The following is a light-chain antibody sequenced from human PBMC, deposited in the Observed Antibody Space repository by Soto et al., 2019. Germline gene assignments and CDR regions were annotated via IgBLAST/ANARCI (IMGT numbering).Light chain of an antibody. Sequence: EIVLTQSPGTLSLSPGERATLSCRASESVSSSYFAWYQQKPGQAPRLLIYGASNRATGIPDRFSGSGSGTDFTLTMSRLEPEDFAVYYCQQYGSSPRGVILTFGPGTKVDVK. CDR3: QQYGSSPRGVILT. V-gene: IGKV3-20*01. CDR2: GAS. J-gene: IGKJ3*01. CDR1: ESVSSSY.